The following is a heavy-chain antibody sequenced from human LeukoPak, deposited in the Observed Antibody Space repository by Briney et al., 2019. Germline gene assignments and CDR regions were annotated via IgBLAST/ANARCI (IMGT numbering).Heavy chain of an antibody. J-gene: IGHJ4*02. CDR1: GYTFTGYY. Sequence: GASVKVSCKASGYTFTGYYMHWVRQAPGQGLEWMGWINPNSGGTNYAQKFQGRVTMTRDTSISTAYMELSRLRSDDTAVYYCARAPGDQLAYFDYWGQGTLVTVSS. D-gene: IGHD6-6*01. CDR2: INPNSGGT. CDR3: ARAPGDQLAYFDY. V-gene: IGHV1-2*02.